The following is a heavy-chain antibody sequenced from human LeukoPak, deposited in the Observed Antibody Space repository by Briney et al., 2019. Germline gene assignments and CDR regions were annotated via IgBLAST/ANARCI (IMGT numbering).Heavy chain of an antibody. CDR3: ARVGLQYYYYYYMDV. CDR2: MNPNSGNT. J-gene: IGHJ6*03. V-gene: IGHV1-8*01. Sequence: GASVKVSCKASGYTFTSYDINWVRQATGQGLEWMGWMNPNSGNTGYAQKFQGRVTMTRNTSISTAYMALSSLRSEDTAVYYCARVGLQYYYYYYMDVWGKGTTVTVSS. CDR1: GYTFTSYD.